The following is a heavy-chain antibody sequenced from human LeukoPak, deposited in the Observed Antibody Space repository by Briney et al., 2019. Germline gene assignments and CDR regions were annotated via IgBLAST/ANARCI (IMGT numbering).Heavy chain of an antibody. V-gene: IGHV4-30-4*01. Sequence: SETLSLTCTVSGGSISSGDYYWSWIRQPPGKGLEWIGYIYYSGSTYYNPSLKSRVTISVDTSKNQFSLKLSSVTAADTAVYYCARAYLGSSSWYYFDYWGQGTLVTVSS. CDR3: ARAYLGSSSWYYFDY. CDR2: IYYSGST. CDR1: GGSISSGDYY. D-gene: IGHD6-13*01. J-gene: IGHJ4*02.